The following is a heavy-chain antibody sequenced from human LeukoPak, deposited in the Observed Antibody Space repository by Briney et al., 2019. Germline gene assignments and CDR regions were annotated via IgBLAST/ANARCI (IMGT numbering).Heavy chain of an antibody. CDR1: GGAISNYF. V-gene: IGHV4-4*07. J-gene: IGHJ5*02. CDR2: VSTTGSS. D-gene: IGHD3-16*01. Sequence: SETLSLTCTASGGAISNYFWSWIRQPAGKGLEWIGRVSTTGSSNFNPSLKSRVIMSADTSRNQFSLKLHSVTAADSALYFCARDDLVCGGGINWFDPWGQGGLVTVSS. CDR3: ARDDLVCGGGINWFDP.